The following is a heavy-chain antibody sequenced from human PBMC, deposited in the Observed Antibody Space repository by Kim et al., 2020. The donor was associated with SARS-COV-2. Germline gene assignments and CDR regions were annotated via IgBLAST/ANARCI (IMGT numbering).Heavy chain of an antibody. CDR2: FDPEDGET. CDR3: ATVFGGGNSDYYYGMDV. CDR1: GYTLTELS. V-gene: IGHV1-24*01. J-gene: IGHJ6*02. D-gene: IGHD2-21*02. Sequence: ASVKVSCKVSGYTLTELSMHWVRQAPGKGLEWMGGFDPEDGETIYAQKFQGRVTMTEDTSTDTAYMELSSLRSEDTAVYYCATVFGGGNSDYYYGMDVWGQGTTVTVSS.